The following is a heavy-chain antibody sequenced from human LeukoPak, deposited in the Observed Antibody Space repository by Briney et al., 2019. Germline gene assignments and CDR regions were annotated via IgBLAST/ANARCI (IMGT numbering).Heavy chain of an antibody. J-gene: IGHJ4*02. CDR3: ARSWPKRNDFWSEVSYY. D-gene: IGHD3-3*01. Sequence: AGASLRLSCAASGFTFSSYWMSWVRQAPGKGLEWVANIKHDGSEKYYVDSVKGRFTISRDNAKNSLYLQMNSLRAEDTAVYYCARSWPKRNDFWSEVSYYWGQGTLVTVSS. CDR2: IKHDGSEK. V-gene: IGHV3-7*01. CDR1: GFTFSSYW.